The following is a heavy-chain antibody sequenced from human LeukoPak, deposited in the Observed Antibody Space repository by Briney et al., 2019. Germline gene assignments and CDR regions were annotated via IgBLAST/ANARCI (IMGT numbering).Heavy chain of an antibody. V-gene: IGHV3-23*01. CDR3: AKEPHLTYYYDSSGYYFDS. CDR2: ISGSEGTT. D-gene: IGHD3-22*01. CDR1: GFTFRNYA. Sequence: GGSLRLSCAASGFTFRNYAMSWVRQAPGKGLKWVSAISGSEGTTYYADSVKGRFTISRDNSKNTLYLQMSRLRAEDTAVYYCAKEPHLTYYYDSSGYYFDSWGQGTLVTVSS. J-gene: IGHJ4*02.